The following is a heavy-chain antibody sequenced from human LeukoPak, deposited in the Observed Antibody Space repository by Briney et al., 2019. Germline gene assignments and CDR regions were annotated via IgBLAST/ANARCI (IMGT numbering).Heavy chain of an antibody. CDR2: IWYDGSNK. CDR1: GFXFSSYG. V-gene: IGHV3-33*01. J-gene: IGHJ4*02. CDR3: ASGEYHYGSGSLADY. Sequence: GGSLRLSCAASGFXFSSYGIHWVRQAPGKGLEWVAVIWYDGSNKYYADSVKGRFTISRDNSKNTLYLEMNSLRAEDTAVYYCASGEYHYGSGSLADYWGQGTLVTVSS. D-gene: IGHD3-10*01.